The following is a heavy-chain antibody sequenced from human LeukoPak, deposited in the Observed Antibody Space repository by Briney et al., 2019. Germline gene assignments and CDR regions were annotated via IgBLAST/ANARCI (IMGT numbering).Heavy chain of an antibody. V-gene: IGHV3-33*01. D-gene: IGHD2-15*01. J-gene: IGHJ4*02. CDR3: ARDPGYCSGGSCFPSFDY. CDR1: GFTFSSYG. Sequence: GGSLRPSCAASGFTFSSYGMHWVRQAPGKGLEWVAVIWYDGSNKYYADSVKGRFTISRDNSKNTLYLQMNSLRAEDTAVYYCARDPGYCSGGSCFPSFDYWGQGTLVTVSS. CDR2: IWYDGSNK.